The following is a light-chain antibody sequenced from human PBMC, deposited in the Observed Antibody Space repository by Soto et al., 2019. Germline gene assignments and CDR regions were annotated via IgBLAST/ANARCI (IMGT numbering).Light chain of an antibody. Sequence: QSALTQPASVSGSLGRSITIPCSGSSRDIGGYNYVSWYQQHPGKAPKLLIHGVTRRPSGVSSRFSASKSAYTASLTISGLQAEDEATYFCSSFTTSYFYVFGPGTKLTVL. CDR1: SRDIGGYNY. J-gene: IGLJ1*01. CDR2: GVT. V-gene: IGLV2-14*01. CDR3: SSFTTSYFYV.